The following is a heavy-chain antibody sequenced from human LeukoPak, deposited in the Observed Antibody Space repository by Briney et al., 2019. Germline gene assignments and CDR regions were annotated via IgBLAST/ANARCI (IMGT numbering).Heavy chain of an antibody. Sequence: GGSLRLSCAASGFTFSSYAMHWVRQAPGKGLEGVAVISYDGSNKYYADSVKGRFTISRDNSKNTLYLQMNSLRAEDTAVYYCVRSVDSSGYYPYYFDYWGQGTLVTVSS. CDR2: ISYDGSNK. J-gene: IGHJ4*02. CDR3: VRSVDSSGYYPYYFDY. CDR1: GFTFSSYA. V-gene: IGHV3-30-3*01. D-gene: IGHD3-22*01.